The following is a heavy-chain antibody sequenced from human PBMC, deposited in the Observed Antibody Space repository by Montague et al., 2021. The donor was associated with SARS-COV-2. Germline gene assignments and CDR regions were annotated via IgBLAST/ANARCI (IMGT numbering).Heavy chain of an antibody. D-gene: IGHD1-20*01. Sequence: SETLSLTCTVSGDSIRESHWSWIRQPPGKGLEWIGYIDNSGSTNXKPALESRVTLTVSASNNQFYLTLRSVTAADTAVYYCARLTGSRVYYYHYGLDVWGQGTTVTVSS. CDR1: GDSIRESH. J-gene: IGHJ6*02. CDR2: IDNSGST. V-gene: IGHV4-4*09. CDR3: ARLTGSRVYYYHYGLDV.